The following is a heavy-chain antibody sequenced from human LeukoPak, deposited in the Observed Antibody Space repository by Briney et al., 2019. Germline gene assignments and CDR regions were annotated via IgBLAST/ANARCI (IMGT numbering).Heavy chain of an antibody. D-gene: IGHD3-10*01. CDR3: AKDTYGSGSYSLDY. J-gene: IGHJ4*02. CDR2: ISGSGGST. V-gene: IGHV3-23*01. CDR1: GGSISSSN. Sequence: ETLSLTCAVSGGSISSSNWWSWVRQAPGQGLEWVSAISGSGGSTYYADSVKGRFTISRDNSKNTLYLQMNSLRAEDTAVYYCAKDTYGSGSYSLDYWGQGTLVTVSS.